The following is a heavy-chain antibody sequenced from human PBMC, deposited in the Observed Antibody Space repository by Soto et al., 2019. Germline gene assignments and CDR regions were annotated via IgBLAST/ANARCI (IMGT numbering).Heavy chain of an antibody. J-gene: IGHJ6*02. CDR3: AKDREAARPTVQTNSYGMDV. D-gene: IGHD6-6*01. CDR1: GFTFSSYG. CDR2: ISYDGSNK. Sequence: GGSLRLSCAASGFTFSSYGMHWVRQAPGKGLEWVAVISYDGSNKYYADSVKGRFTISRDNSKNTLYLQMNSLRAEDTAVYYCAKDREAARPTVQTNSYGMDVWGQGTTVTVSS. V-gene: IGHV3-30*18.